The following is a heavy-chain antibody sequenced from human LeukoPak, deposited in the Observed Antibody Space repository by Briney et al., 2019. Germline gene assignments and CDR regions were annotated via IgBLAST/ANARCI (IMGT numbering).Heavy chain of an antibody. Sequence: SVKVSCKASGGTFSSYAISWVRQAPGQGLEWMGRIIPILGIANYAQKFQGRVTITRDTSASTAYMGLSSLRSEDTAVYYCARVYGSGSYYESPFDYWGQGTLVTVSS. V-gene: IGHV1-69*04. CDR3: ARVYGSGSYYESPFDY. CDR2: IIPILGIA. J-gene: IGHJ4*02. CDR1: GGTFSSYA. D-gene: IGHD3-10*01.